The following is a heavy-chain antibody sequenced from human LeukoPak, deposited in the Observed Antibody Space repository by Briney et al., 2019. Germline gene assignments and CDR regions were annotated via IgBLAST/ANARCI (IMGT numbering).Heavy chain of an antibody. J-gene: IGHJ4*02. CDR2: IYYSRST. CDR3: ARAQPLYYDSSGYYFDY. V-gene: IGHV4-39*07. D-gene: IGHD3-22*01. CDR1: GGSISSSSYY. Sequence: SETLSLTCTVSGGSISSSSYYWGWIRQPPGKGLEWIGSIYYSRSTYYNPSLKSRVTISVDTSKNQVSLKLSSVTAADTAVYYCARAQPLYYDSSGYYFDYWGQGTLVTVSS.